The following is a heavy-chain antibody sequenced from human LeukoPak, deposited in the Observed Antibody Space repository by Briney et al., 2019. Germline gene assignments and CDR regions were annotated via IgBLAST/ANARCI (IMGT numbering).Heavy chain of an antibody. J-gene: IGHJ5*02. D-gene: IGHD3-10*01. CDR3: ATLAGSYYRDWFDP. CDR1: GYTFTGYY. Sequence: GASVKVSCKASGYTFTGYYMHRVRQAPGQGLEWMGWINPNSGGTNYAQKFQGRVTMTGDTSISTAYMELSTLRSADTAVYYCATLAGSYYRDWFDPWGQGTLVTVSS. V-gene: IGHV1-2*02. CDR2: INPNSGGT.